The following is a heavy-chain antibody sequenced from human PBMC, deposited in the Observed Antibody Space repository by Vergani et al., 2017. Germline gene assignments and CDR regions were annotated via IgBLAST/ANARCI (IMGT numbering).Heavy chain of an antibody. Sequence: QVELQESGPGLVKPSETLSLTCTVSGGSISTYYWSWIRQPPGKGLEWLGYIYYSGSTNYNPSLKSRVRISVDTSKNQFSLKLSSLTAADTAVYYCARSRYYDAGSYDITYDAFEVWGQGTMVTVSS. V-gene: IGHV4-59*01. CDR3: ARSRYYDAGSYDITYDAFEV. D-gene: IGHD3-10*01. CDR1: GGSISTYY. J-gene: IGHJ3*01. CDR2: IYYSGST.